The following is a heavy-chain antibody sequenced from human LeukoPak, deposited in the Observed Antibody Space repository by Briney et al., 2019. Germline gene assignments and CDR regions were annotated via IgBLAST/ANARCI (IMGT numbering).Heavy chain of an antibody. CDR1: GFIFSTYS. CDR3: AKNNDYGGSYWYFDL. V-gene: IGHV3-21*01. J-gene: IGHJ2*01. D-gene: IGHD4-23*01. Sequence: GGSLRLSCAASGFIFSTYSMNWVRQAPGKGLEWVSSISSSTSYIYYADSVKGRFTISRDNAKNSLYLQMSSLRDEDTAVYYCAKNNDYGGSYWYFDLWGRGTLVTVSS. CDR2: ISSSTSYI.